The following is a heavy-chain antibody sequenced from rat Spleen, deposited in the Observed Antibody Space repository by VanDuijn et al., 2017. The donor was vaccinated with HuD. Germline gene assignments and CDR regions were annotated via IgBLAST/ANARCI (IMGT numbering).Heavy chain of an antibody. CDR3: TRDHYYDDYYHHNWFAY. CDR2: ISSGGRT. J-gene: IGHJ3*01. V-gene: IGHV2S12*01. Sequence: QVHLKESGPGLVQSSQTLSLTCTVSGFSLTSNGVSWVRQPPGEGLEWIAAISSGGRTYYNSVLKSRLSISRDTSKSQAFLKMSSLQTEDTAIYFCTRDHYYDDYYHHNWFAYWGQGTLVTVSS. D-gene: IGHD1-12*03. CDR1: GFSLTSNG.